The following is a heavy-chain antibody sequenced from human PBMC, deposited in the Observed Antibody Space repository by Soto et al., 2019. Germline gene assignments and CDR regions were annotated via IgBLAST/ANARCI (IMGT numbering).Heavy chain of an antibody. Sequence: SETLSLTCAVYGGSFSGYYWSWIRQPPGKGLEWIGEINHSGSTNYNPSLKSRVTISVDTSKNQFSLKLSSVTAADTAVYYCARGRGSSSWYGLGTLGYWGQGTLVTVSS. CDR3: ARGRGSSSWYGLGTLGY. D-gene: IGHD6-13*01. CDR1: GGSFSGYY. J-gene: IGHJ4*02. V-gene: IGHV4-34*01. CDR2: INHSGST.